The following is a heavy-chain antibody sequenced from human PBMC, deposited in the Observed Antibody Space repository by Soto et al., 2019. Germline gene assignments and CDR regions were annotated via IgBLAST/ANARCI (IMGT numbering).Heavy chain of an antibody. CDR1: GFTSSSYW. J-gene: IGHJ4*02. V-gene: IGHV3-7*01. CDR3: ARDPGTDYFDY. CDR2: IKQDGNEK. Sequence: GGSLRLSCAASGFTSSSYWMSWVRQAPGKGLEWVANIKQDGNEKYYVESEKGQITISRDNAKNLLYLQMNSLRAEDTAVYYCARDPGTDYFDYWGQGTLVTVSS. D-gene: IGHD1-1*01.